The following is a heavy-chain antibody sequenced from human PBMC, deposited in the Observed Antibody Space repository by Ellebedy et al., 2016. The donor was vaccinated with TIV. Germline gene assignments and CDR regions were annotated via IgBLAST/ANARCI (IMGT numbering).Heavy chain of an antibody. Sequence: GESLKISXVASGFNFINSWMTWVRQAPGKGLEWVASINSDGGEIRYVDSVKGRFTFSRDNAANSVYLQVSSLRADDTAVYYCAREEWELLDYWGQGTLVTVSS. CDR2: INSDGGEI. D-gene: IGHD1-26*01. V-gene: IGHV3-7*01. CDR3: AREEWELLDY. CDR1: GFNFINSW. J-gene: IGHJ4*02.